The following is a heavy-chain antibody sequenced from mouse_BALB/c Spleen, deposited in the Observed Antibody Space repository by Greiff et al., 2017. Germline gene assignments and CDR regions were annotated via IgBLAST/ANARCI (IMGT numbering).Heavy chain of an antibody. Sequence: EVQRVESGGGLVQPGGSRKLSCAASGFTFSDYGMAWVRQAPGKGPEWVAFISNLAYSIYYADTVTGRFTISRENAKNTLYLEMSSLRSEDTAMYYCARDEWDGGFAYWGQGTLVTVSA. CDR1: GFTFSDYG. V-gene: IGHV5-15*02. D-gene: IGHD4-1*01. J-gene: IGHJ3*01. CDR2: ISNLAYSI. CDR3: ARDEWDGGFAY.